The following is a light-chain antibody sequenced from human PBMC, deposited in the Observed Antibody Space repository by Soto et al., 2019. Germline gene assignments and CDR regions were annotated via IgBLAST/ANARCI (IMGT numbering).Light chain of an antibody. V-gene: IGLV2-14*03. CDR1: SSNVGTYNS. Sequence: QSALAQPASVSASPGQSITISCTGTSSNVGTYNSVSWYQQHPGKAPKLLIYDVSNRPSGVSNRFSGSKSGNTASLTISGLQAEDEADYYCSSSTSTNTPPVVFGGGTKLTVL. CDR2: DVS. CDR3: SSSTSTNTPPVV. J-gene: IGLJ2*01.